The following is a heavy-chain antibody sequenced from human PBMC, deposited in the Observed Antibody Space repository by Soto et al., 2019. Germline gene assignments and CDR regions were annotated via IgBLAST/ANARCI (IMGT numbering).Heavy chain of an antibody. CDR1: GGSFSGYY. CDR2: INHSGST. CDR3: ARGLVARCSSTSYQYKYYYYYMDV. Sequence: SETLSLTCAVYGGSFSGYYWSWIRQPPGKGLEWIGEINHSGSTNYNPSLKSRVTISVDTSKNQFSLKLSSVTAADTAVYYCARGLVARCSSTSYQYKYYYYYMDVWGKGTTVTVSS. V-gene: IGHV4-34*01. J-gene: IGHJ6*03. D-gene: IGHD2-2*01.